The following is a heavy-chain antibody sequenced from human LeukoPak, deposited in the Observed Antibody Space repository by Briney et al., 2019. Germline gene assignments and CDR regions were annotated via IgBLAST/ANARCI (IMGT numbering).Heavy chain of an antibody. CDR3: ARDRAFDI. J-gene: IGHJ3*02. V-gene: IGHV1-46*01. Sequence: ASVKLSCKSSGYTFTNYAINWVRQAPGQGLEWMGIINPSGGSTSYAQKFQGRVTMTRDTSTSTVYMELSSLRSEDTAVYYCARDRAFDIWGQGTMVTVSS. CDR2: INPSGGST. CDR1: GYTFTNYA.